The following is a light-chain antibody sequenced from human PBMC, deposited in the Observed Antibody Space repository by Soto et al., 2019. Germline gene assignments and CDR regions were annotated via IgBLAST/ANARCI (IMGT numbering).Light chain of an antibody. V-gene: IGKV3-15*01. Sequence: EIVMTQSPAPLSVSPGERATLSCRASQSVNNYLAWYQQKPGQAPRLLIYGASTRATGIPDRFGGSGSGTEFTLTISSLQSEDFAVYYCQQHNNWPLTFGGGTKVEIK. CDR3: QQHNNWPLT. J-gene: IGKJ4*01. CDR1: QSVNNY. CDR2: GAS.